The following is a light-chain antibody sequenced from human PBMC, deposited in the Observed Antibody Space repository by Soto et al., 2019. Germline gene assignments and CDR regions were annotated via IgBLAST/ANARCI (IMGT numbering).Light chain of an antibody. V-gene: IGLV1-44*01. CDR2: TND. CDR3: LAWDDSLNGNL. CDR1: SSNIESNT. J-gene: IGLJ1*01. Sequence: QSVLTQPPSAPGTPGQRVTISCSGSSSNIESNTVYWYQQLPGMAPRLLIHTNDRRPSGVPDRFSGSKSGTSASLAISGLQSEDEADYYCLAWDDSLNGNLFGTGTKVTVL.